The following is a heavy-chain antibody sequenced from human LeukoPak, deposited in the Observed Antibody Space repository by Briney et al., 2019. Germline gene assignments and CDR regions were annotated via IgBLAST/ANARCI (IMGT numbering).Heavy chain of an antibody. D-gene: IGHD1-26*01. CDR1: GFTLGNYW. V-gene: IGHV3-7*01. CDR3: ARWDGKGGPDY. CDR2: IKQDGSAA. Sequence: GGSLRLSCAASGFTLGNYWMSWVRQSPERGLEWVANIKQDGSAAYHVDSVKGRFTISRDNAKNSLYLQMDSLRVEDTAIYYCARWDGKGGPDYWGQGTLVTVSS. J-gene: IGHJ4*02.